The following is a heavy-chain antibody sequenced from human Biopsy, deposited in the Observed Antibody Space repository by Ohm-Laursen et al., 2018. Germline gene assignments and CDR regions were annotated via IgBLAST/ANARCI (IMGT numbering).Heavy chain of an antibody. D-gene: IGHD2-2*01. Sequence: GTLSLTCAVYGGMYSGYYWSWIRQPPGKGLEWIGEVHHDGSANYNPSLKSRVTISGDMSKKQFSLKLSGVTAADTAVYYCARFIVPSLHCSNGVCPIRWFDPWGQGTLVTVFS. J-gene: IGHJ5*02. CDR1: GGMYSGYY. CDR2: VHHDGSA. V-gene: IGHV4-34*01. CDR3: ARFIVPSLHCSNGVCPIRWFDP.